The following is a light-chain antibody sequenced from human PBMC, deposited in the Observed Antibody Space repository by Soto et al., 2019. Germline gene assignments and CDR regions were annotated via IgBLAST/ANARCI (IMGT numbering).Light chain of an antibody. CDR1: SSNIGAGSD. Sequence: QPVLTQPPSVSGAPGQRVTISCTGSSSNIGAGSDVHWYQQLPVTAPKLLIYGNSNRPSGVPDRFSGSKSGTSASLAITGLQAEDEADSYCQSYDSSLSALFGGGTKLTVL. J-gene: IGLJ2*01. CDR2: GNS. V-gene: IGLV1-40*01. CDR3: QSYDSSLSAL.